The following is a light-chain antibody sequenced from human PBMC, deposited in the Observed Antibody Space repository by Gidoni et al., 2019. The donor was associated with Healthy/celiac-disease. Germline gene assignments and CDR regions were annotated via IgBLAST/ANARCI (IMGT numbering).Light chain of an antibody. J-gene: IGKJ4*01. CDR1: QHISSW. V-gene: IGKV1-5*01. CDR2: DAC. Sequence: DIQMTQSPSNLSASVGDRVTITCRASQHISSWLAWYQQKPGKAPKLLIDDACSLESGVPSRFSGSGSGIEFTITISSLQPDDLETYYCQQYNSYSFGGGTKVEIK. CDR3: QQYNSYS.